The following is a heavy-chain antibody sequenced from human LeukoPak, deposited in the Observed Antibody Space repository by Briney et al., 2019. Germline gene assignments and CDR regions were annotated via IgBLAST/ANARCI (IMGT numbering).Heavy chain of an antibody. CDR1: GGTFSSYA. CDR3: ARDQGDGGNSFDP. D-gene: IGHD4-23*01. V-gene: IGHV1-2*06. J-gene: IGHJ5*02. Sequence: ASVKVSCKASGGTFSSYAISWVRQAPGQGLEWMGRISPNTGGTNYAQRFQGRVSMTRDRSISTAYMDLNRLTSGDTAVYYCARDQGDGGNSFDPWGQGTLVTV. CDR2: ISPNTGGT.